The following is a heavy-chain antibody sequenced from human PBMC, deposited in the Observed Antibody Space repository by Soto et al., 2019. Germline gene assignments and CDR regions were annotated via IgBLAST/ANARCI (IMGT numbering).Heavy chain of an antibody. CDR3: ARNPHYYDSSGREAAFDI. J-gene: IGHJ3*02. V-gene: IGHV1-69*13. CDR1: GGTFSSYA. CDR2: IIPIFGTA. D-gene: IGHD3-22*01. Sequence: GASVKVSCKASGGTFSSYAISWVRQAPGQGLEWMGGIIPIFGTANYAQKFQGRVTMTADESTSTAYMELSSLRSEDTAVYYCARNPHYYDSSGREAAFDIWGQGTMVTASS.